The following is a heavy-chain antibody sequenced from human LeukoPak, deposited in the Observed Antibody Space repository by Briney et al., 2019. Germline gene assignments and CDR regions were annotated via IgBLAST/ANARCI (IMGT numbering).Heavy chain of an antibody. V-gene: IGHV3-7*01. Sequence: GGSLRLSCAASGFTFSSYWMSWVRRAPGKGLEWVANIKKDGSEKYYVDSVKGRFTISRDNAKNSLFLQMNSLRVEDTAVYYCEGSAGYWGQGTLVTVSS. J-gene: IGHJ4*02. CDR2: IKKDGSEK. CDR3: EGSAGY. CDR1: GFTFSSYW. D-gene: IGHD6-19*01.